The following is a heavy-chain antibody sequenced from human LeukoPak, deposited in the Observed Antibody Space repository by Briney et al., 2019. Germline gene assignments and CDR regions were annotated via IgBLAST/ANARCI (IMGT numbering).Heavy chain of an antibody. D-gene: IGHD5-18*01. CDR3: AKVRGYSYGPFDY. J-gene: IGHJ4*02. V-gene: IGHV3-9*01. CDR2: ISWSSGSI. Sequence: PGGSLRPSCAASGFTFDDYAMHWVRQAPGKGLEWVSGISWSSGSIGYADSVKGRFTISRDNAKNSLYLQMNSLRAEDTALYYCAKVRGYSYGPFDYWGQGTLVTVSS. CDR1: GFTFDDYA.